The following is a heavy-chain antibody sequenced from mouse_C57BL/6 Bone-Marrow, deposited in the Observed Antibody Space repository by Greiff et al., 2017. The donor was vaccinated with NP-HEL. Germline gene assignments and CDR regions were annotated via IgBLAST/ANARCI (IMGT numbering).Heavy chain of an antibody. J-gene: IGHJ3*02. D-gene: IGHD6-1*01. CDR1: GFTFSDYG. CDR2: ISSGSSTI. Sequence: EVKLMESGGGLVKPGGSLKLSCAASGFTFSDYGMHWVRQAPEKELEWVAYISSGSSTIYYADTVKGRFTISRDNAKNTLFLQMTSLRSEDTAMYYCARPLFRWGQGTLVTVSA. V-gene: IGHV5-17*01. CDR3: ARPLFR.